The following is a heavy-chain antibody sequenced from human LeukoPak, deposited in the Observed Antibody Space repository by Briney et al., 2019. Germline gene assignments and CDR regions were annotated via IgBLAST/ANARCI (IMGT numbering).Heavy chain of an antibody. V-gene: IGHV3-66*01. D-gene: IGHD5-18*01. CDR3: AREGYSYGRGFDY. CDR2: IYSGGST. CDR1: GFTVSSNY. Sequence: TGGSLRLSCAASGFTVSSNYMSWVRQAPGKGLEWVSVIYSGGSTYYADSVKGRFTISRDNSKNTLYLQMNSLRAEDTAVYYCAREGYSYGRGFDYWGQGTLVTVS. J-gene: IGHJ4*02.